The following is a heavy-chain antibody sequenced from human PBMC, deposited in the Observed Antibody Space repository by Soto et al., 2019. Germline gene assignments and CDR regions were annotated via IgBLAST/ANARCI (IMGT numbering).Heavy chain of an antibody. D-gene: IGHD2-2*01. J-gene: IGHJ6*02. Sequence: GASVKVSCKASGYTFTSYAMHWVRQAPGQRLEWMGWINAGNGNTKYAQKFQGRVTITTDTSASTAYMELSSLRSEDTAVYYCARLVVVPAATYYYGMDVRAQRTTDTGSS. CDR3: ARLVVVPAATYYYGMDV. CDR2: INAGNGNT. V-gene: IGHV1-3*01. CDR1: GYTFTSYA.